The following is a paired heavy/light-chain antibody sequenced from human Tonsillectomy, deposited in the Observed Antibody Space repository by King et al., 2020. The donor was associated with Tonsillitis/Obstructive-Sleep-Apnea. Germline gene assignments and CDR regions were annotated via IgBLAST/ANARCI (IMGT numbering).Heavy chain of an antibody. CDR1: GFTFSSYG. CDR3: AREPKGGYCSSTSCYYPAPPDY. D-gene: IGHD2-2*01. CDR2: IWYDGSNK. V-gene: IGHV3-33*01. Sequence: QVQLVESGGGVVQPGRSLRLSCAASGFTFSSYGMHWVRQAPGKGLEWVAVIWYDGSNKYYADSVKGRFTISRDNSKNTLYLQMNSLRAEDTAVYYCAREPKGGYCSSTSCYYPAPPDYWGQGTLVTVSS. J-gene: IGHJ4*02.
Light chain of an antibody. CDR2: EVS. CDR3: CSYAGSSTYV. Sequence: QSALTQPASVSGSPGQSITISCTGTSSDVGSYNLVSWYQQHPGKAPKLMIYEVSKRPSGVSNRFSGSKSGNTASLTISGLQAEDEADYYCCSYAGSSTYVFGGGTKLTVL. CDR1: SSDVGSYNL. J-gene: IGLJ2*01. V-gene: IGLV2-23*02.